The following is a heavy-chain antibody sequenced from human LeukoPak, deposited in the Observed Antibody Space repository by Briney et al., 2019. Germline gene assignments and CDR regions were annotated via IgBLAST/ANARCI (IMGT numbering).Heavy chain of an antibody. CDR3: AIHGETTIFGVVITIYGMDV. CDR2: INPNSGGT. V-gene: IGHV1-2*02. J-gene: IGHJ6*02. CDR1: GYTFTGYY. Sequence: ASVKVSCKASGYTFTGYYMHWVRQAPGQGLEWMGWINPNSGGTNYAQKFQGRVTMTRDTSISTAYMELSRLRSDDTAVYYCAIHGETTIFGVVITIYGMDVWGQGTTVTVSS. D-gene: IGHD3-3*01.